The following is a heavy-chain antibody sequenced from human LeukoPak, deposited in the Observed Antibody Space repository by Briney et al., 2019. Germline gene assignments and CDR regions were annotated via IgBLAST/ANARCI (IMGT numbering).Heavy chain of an antibody. J-gene: IGHJ4*02. V-gene: IGHV3-30*18. CDR1: GFTFSSYG. CDR3: AKEMSSSNIDH. Sequence: PGRSLRLSCAASGFTFSSYGMHWVRQAPGKGLEWVAVISFDGNTKYYADSVKGRFTISRDNSKNTLYLQMNSLRAEDTAVYYCAKEMSSSNIDHCGQGTLVTVPS. CDR2: ISFDGNTK. D-gene: IGHD2-2*01.